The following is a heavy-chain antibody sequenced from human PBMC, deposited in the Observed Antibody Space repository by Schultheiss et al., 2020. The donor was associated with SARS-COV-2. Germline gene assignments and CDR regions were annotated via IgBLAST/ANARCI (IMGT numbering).Heavy chain of an antibody. CDR2: IYHSGST. D-gene: IGHD6-19*01. J-gene: IGHJ4*02. CDR1: GGSINSTNW. Sequence: SETLSLTCAVSGGSINSTNWWSWVRQPPGRGLEWIGEIYHSGSTNCNPSLKSRVTISVDKSKNQVSLKLSSVTAADTAVYYCARGPYSSGWYPPDYWGQGTLVTVSS. V-gene: IGHV4-4*02. CDR3: ARGPYSSGWYPPDY.